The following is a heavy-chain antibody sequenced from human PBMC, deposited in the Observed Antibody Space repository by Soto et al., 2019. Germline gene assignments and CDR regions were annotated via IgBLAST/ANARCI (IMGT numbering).Heavy chain of an antibody. CDR3: MGGPILLGGGYDDRRAF. CDR1: GLNVWSND. Sequence: DVQLVESGGGLVQPGGSLTLSCEASGLNVWSNDMSWVRQAPGKGLERLSLLYNTGDTFYADSVKGRIIISRDNVKNTLYLQMNGLRVEDAAVYYCMGGPILLGGGYDDRRAFWGQGAVVTVSS. J-gene: IGHJ4*02. V-gene: IGHV3-66*01. D-gene: IGHD3-3*01. CDR2: LYNTGDT.